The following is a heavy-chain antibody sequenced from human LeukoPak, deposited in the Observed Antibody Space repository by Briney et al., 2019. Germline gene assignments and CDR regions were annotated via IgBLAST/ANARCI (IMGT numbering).Heavy chain of an antibody. CDR2: IYHSGST. CDR3: ARDYGTSGAFAY. V-gene: IGHV4-4*02. Sequence: GSLRLSCAASGFTFNNYWMNWVRQPPGKGLEWIGEIYHSGSTNYNPSLKSRVTISVDKSKNQFSLKLSSVTAADTAVYYCARDYGTSGAFAYWGQGTLVTVSS. J-gene: IGHJ4*02. D-gene: IGHD4-17*01. CDR1: GFTFNNYW.